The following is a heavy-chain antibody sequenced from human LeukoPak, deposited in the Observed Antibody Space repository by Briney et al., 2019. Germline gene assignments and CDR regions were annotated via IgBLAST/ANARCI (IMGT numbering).Heavy chain of an antibody. J-gene: IGHJ3*02. CDR2: ISGSGGST. CDR1: GFTFSNYA. D-gene: IGHD6-13*01. CDR3: AKSTAAGREAFDI. V-gene: IGHV3-23*01. Sequence: GGSLKLSCAASGFTFSNYAMTWVRQAPGKGLEWVSSISGSGGSTYYADSVKGRFTISRDNSKNTLYLQMNSLRAEDTAVYHCAKSTAAGREAFDIWGQGTMVSVSS.